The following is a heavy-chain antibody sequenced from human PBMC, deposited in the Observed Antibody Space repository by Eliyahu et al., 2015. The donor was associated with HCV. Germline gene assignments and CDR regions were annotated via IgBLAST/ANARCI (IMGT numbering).Heavy chain of an antibody. V-gene: IGHV2-5*01. J-gene: IGHJ4*02. CDR1: GFSLXSSGVG. CDR3: AHRPVAAVGLFFDY. Sequence: QITLKESGPTLVKPTQTLTLTCTFSGFSLXSSGVGVXXIRQSPGKALEWLALIYWNDDKRYSPSLKSRLTITKDTSKNQVVLTMTNMDPGDTATYYCAHRPVAAVGLFFDYWGQGTLVTVSS. D-gene: IGHD6-13*01. CDR2: IYWNDDK.